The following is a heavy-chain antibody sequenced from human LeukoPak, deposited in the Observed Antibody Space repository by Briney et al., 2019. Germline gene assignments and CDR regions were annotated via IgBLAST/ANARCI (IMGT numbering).Heavy chain of an antibody. J-gene: IGHJ3*01. CDR1: GFTFDDFA. CDR3: AKDSSSTFDL. D-gene: IGHD6-13*01. V-gene: IGHV3-43D*03. Sequence: GGSLRLSCAASGFTFDDFAMHWIRQAPGKGLEWVSLLSWDGNNTYYADSVKGRFTISRDNSKNSLYLQMNSLRPEDTALYYCAKDSSSTFDLWGHGTLVTVSS. CDR2: LSWDGNNT.